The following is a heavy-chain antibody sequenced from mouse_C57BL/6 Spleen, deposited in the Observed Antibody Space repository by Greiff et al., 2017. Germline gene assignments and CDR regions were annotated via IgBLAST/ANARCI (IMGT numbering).Heavy chain of an antibody. V-gene: IGHV1-69*01. Sequence: QVQLQQPGAELVMPGASVKLSCKASGYTFTSYWMHWVKQRPGQGLELIGEIDPSDSYTNYNQKFKGKSTLTVDKSSSTAYMQLSSLTSEDSAVYYCARGGYGYLYYFDYWGQGTTLTVSS. D-gene: IGHD2-2*01. J-gene: IGHJ2*01. CDR3: ARGGYGYLYYFDY. CDR2: IDPSDSYT. CDR1: GYTFTSYW.